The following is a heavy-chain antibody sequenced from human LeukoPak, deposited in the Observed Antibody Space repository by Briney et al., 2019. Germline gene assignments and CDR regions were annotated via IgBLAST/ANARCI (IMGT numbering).Heavy chain of an antibody. CDR1: GFTFSSYE. D-gene: IGHD6-19*01. Sequence: GGSLRLSCAASGFTFSSYEMNWVRQAPGKGLEWVSYISSSGSTIYYADSVKGRFTISRDNAKNSLYLQMNSLRDEDTAVYYCARPTGYSSGWDIWGQGTMVTVSS. CDR3: ARPTGYSSGWDI. V-gene: IGHV3-48*03. J-gene: IGHJ3*02. CDR2: ISSSGSTI.